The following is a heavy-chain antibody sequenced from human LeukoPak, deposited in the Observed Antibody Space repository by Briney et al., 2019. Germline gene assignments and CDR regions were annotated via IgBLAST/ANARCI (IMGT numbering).Heavy chain of an antibody. Sequence: GGSLRLSCAASGFSFISYGMHWVRQAPGKGLEWVGVISDDGRRKDYADSVKGRFTISRDNSKDTLYLQMNSLRAEDTAVYYCAKRPSNYGDYVSYFDYWGQGTLVNVSS. CDR3: AKRPSNYGDYVSYFDY. CDR1: GFSFISYG. CDR2: ISDDGRRK. V-gene: IGHV3-30*18. J-gene: IGHJ4*02. D-gene: IGHD4-17*01.